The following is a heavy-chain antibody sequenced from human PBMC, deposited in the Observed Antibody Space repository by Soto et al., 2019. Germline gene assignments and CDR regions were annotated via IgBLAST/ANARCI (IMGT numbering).Heavy chain of an antibody. V-gene: IGHV1-18*01. D-gene: IGHD2-2*01. CDR3: ARDATTSVVPAAIVPHY. CDR1: GYTFTSYG. J-gene: IGHJ4*02. Sequence: QVQLVQSGAEVKKPGASVKVSCKASGYTFTSYGISWVRQAPGQGLEWMGWISAYNGNTNYAQKLQGRVTMTTDTSTSTDYMELRSLRSDDTAVYYCARDATTSVVPAAIVPHYWGQGTLVTVSS. CDR2: ISAYNGNT.